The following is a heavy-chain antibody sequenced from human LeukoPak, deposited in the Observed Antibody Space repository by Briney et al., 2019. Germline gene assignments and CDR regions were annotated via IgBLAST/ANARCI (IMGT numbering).Heavy chain of an antibody. CDR3: ARHFYSSSWSYYYYMDV. V-gene: IGHV4-59*08. CDR1: GGSISSYY. J-gene: IGHJ6*03. CDR2: IYYSGST. D-gene: IGHD6-13*01. Sequence: PSETLSLTCTVSGGSISSYYWSWIRQPPGKGLEWIGYIYYSGSTNYNPSLKSRVTISVDTSENQFSLKLSSVTAADTAVYYCARHFYSSSWSYYYYMDVWGKGTTVTVSS.